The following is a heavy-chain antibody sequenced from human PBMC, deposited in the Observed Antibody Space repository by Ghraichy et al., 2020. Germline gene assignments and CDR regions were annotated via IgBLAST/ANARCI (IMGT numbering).Heavy chain of an antibody. CDR3: ARLNRLPGQVGATLGPLDY. V-gene: IGHV4-39*01. Sequence: SETLSLTCTVSGGSISSSSYYWGWIRQPPGKGLEWIGSIYYSGSTYYNPSLKSRVTISVDTSKNQFSLKLSSVTAADTAVYYCARLNRLPGQVGATLGPLDYWGQGTLVTVSS. CDR1: GGSISSSSYY. CDR2: IYYSGST. J-gene: IGHJ4*02. D-gene: IGHD1-26*01.